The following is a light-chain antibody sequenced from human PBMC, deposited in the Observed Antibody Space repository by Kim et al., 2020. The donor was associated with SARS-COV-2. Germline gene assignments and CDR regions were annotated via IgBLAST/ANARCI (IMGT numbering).Light chain of an antibody. CDR3: NSRDSNDNVV. CDR1: ILRSYY. Sequence: VALGPTVRITCQGDILRSYYATWYQQKPGQAPILVIYGKNNRPSGIPDRFSGSSSGNTASLTITGTQAGDEADYYCNSRDSNDNVVFGGGTKLTVL. CDR2: GKN. V-gene: IGLV3-19*01. J-gene: IGLJ2*01.